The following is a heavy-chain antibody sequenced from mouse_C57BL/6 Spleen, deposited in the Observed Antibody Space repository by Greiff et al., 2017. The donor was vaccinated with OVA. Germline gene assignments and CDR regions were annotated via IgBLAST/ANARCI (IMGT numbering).Heavy chain of an antibody. CDR3: AGCYDGVTRAMDY. CDR1: GYAFSSSW. Sequence: QVQLQQSGPELVKPGASVKISCKASGYAFSSSWMNWVKQRPGKGLEWIGRIYPGDGDTNYNGKFKGKATLTADKSSSTAYMHLSSLTSEDSAVYFCAGCYDGVTRAMDYWGQGTSVTVSS. D-gene: IGHD2-3*01. J-gene: IGHJ4*01. CDR2: IYPGDGDT. V-gene: IGHV1-82*01.